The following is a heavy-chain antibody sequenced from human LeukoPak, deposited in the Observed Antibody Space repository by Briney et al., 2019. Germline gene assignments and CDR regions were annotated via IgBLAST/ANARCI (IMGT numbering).Heavy chain of an antibody. CDR3: AGCAGNSCYFDY. V-gene: IGHV3-7*01. CDR1: GFSFISYW. Sequence: GGSLRLSCAASGFSFISYWMSWVRQAPGKGLEWVANIKQDGSAKNYVDSVKGRFAISRDNAKNSLYLQLNSLRAEDTAVYYCAGCAGNSCYFDYWGREPWSSSPQ. J-gene: IGHJ4*02. CDR2: IKQDGSAK. D-gene: IGHD1-1*01.